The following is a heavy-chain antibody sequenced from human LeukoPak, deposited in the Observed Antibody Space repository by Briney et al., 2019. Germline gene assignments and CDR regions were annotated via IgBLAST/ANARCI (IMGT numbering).Heavy chain of an antibody. CDR3: ASVVTSGYYDSSEASSLDY. V-gene: IGHV3-30*03. CDR2: ISYDGSNK. J-gene: IGHJ4*02. Sequence: GRSLRLSCAASGFTFSSYGMHWVRQAPGKGLEWVAVISYDGSNKYYADSVKGRFTISRDNSKNTLYLQMNSLRAEDTAVYYCASVVTSGYYDSSEASSLDYWGQGTLVTVSS. D-gene: IGHD3-22*01. CDR1: GFTFSSYG.